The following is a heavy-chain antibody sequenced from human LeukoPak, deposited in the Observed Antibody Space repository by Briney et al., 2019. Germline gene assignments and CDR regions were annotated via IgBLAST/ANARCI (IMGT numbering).Heavy chain of an antibody. D-gene: IGHD3-10*01. J-gene: IGHJ3*02. CDR3: ARGEAGAFDI. CDR1: GGTFSSYA. V-gene: IGHV1-69*05. CDR2: IIPIFGTA. Sequence: EASVKVSCKASGGTFSSYAISWVRQAPGQGLEWMGRIIPIFGTANYAQKFQGRVTITTDESTSTAYMELSSLRSEDTAVYYCARGEAGAFDIWGQGTMVTVSS.